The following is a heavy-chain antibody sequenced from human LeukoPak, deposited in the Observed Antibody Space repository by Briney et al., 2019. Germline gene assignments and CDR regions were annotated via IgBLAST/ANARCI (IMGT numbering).Heavy chain of an antibody. V-gene: IGHV4-39*01. CDR2: IYYSGST. CDR3: ARQDYDSSGYSHGLDY. Sequence: PSETLSLTCTVSGGSISSSSYYWGWIRQPPGKGLEWIGSIYYSGSTYYNPSLKSRVTISVDTSKNQFSLKLSSATAADTAVYYCARQDYDSSGYSHGLDYWGQGTLVTVSS. D-gene: IGHD3-22*01. CDR1: GGSISSSSYY. J-gene: IGHJ4*02.